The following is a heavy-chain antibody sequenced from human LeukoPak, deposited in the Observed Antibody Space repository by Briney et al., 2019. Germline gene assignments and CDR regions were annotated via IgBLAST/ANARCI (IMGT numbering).Heavy chain of an antibody. CDR1: GFTFSSYA. CDR3: AKPREVLLWFGELSV. D-gene: IGHD3-10*01. CDR2: ISGSGGST. V-gene: IGHV3-23*01. J-gene: IGHJ4*02. Sequence: GGSLRLSCAASGFTFSSYAMSWVRQAPGKGLEWVPAISGSGGSTYYADSVKGRFTISRDNSKNTLYLLLNSLRAEDTAVYYCAKPREVLLWFGELSVWGQGTLVTVSS.